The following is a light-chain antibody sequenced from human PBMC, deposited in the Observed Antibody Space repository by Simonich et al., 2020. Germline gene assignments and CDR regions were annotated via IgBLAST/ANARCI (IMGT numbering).Light chain of an antibody. CDR1: QGISSA. V-gene: IGKV1-13*02. CDR3: QQFNSYSLIT. J-gene: IGKJ5*01. Sequence: AIQLTQSPSSLSASVGDRVTINCRASQGISSALTWYQQKPGKAPKLLIYDASSLESGVPSRFSGSGSGTDFTLTISSLQPEDFATYYCQQFNSYSLITFGQGTRLEIK. CDR2: DAS.